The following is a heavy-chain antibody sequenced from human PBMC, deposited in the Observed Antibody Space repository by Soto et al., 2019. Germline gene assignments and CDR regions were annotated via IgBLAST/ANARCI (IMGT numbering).Heavy chain of an antibody. J-gene: IGHJ4*02. CDR2: INHSGST. CDR1: CGSISSGGYY. D-gene: IGHD3-10*01. CDR3: ASASHMVRGVIITRNHRGFAFDY. Sequence: PSETLSLTCTVSCGSISSGGYYWSWIRQPPGKGLEWIVEINHSGSTNYNPSLKSRVTISVDTSKNQFSLKLSSVTAADTAVYYCASASHMVRGVIITRNHRGFAFDYWGQGTLVTVSS. V-gene: IGHV4-39*07.